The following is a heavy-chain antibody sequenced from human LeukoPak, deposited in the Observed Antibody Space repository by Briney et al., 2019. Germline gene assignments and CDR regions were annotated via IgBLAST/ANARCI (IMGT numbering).Heavy chain of an antibody. CDR1: GGTFSSYA. V-gene: IGHV1-69*04. CDR3: ARPYYYDSSGYYSSYYYYGMDV. D-gene: IGHD3-22*01. J-gene: IGHJ6*02. CDR2: IIPILGIA. Sequence: SVKVSCKASGGTFSSYAISWVRQAPGQGLEWMGRIIPILGIANYAQKFQGSVTITADKSTSTAYLELSSLRSEDTAVYYCARPYYYDSSGYYSSYYYYGMDVWGQGTTVTVSS.